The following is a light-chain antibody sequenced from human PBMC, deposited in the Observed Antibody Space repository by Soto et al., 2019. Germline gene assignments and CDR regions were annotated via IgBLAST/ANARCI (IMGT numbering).Light chain of an antibody. V-gene: IGKV3-20*01. J-gene: IGKJ1*01. Sequence: EIVLTQSPATLSLSPGERVTFSCRASQRIYSNLAWYQHTPGQAPRLLIYGASSRATGIPDRFSGSGSGTDFTLTISRLEPEDFAVYYCQQYGSSPTTFGQGTKVDIK. CDR1: QRIYSN. CDR3: QQYGSSPTT. CDR2: GAS.